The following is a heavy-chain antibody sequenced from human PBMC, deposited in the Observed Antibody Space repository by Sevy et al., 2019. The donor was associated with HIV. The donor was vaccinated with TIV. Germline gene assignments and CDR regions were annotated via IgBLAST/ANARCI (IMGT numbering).Heavy chain of an antibody. CDR2: IYYSGST. J-gene: IGHJ4*02. CDR3: ARRGWGSDY. V-gene: IGHV4-39*01. CDR1: GGSISSSSYY. D-gene: IGHD3-16*01. Sequence: SETLSLTCTVSGGSISSSSYYWGWIRQPPGKGLEWIGSIYYSGSTYYNPSLKSRVTISVDTSKNQFSLKLSSVTAADTAVYYCARRGWGSDYWGQGTLATVSS.